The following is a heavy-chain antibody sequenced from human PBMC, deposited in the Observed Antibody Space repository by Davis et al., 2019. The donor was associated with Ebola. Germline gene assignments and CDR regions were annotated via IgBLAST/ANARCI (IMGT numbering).Heavy chain of an antibody. V-gene: IGHV3-66*01. D-gene: IGHD3-10*01. J-gene: IGHJ4*02. CDR3: ARVLLWFGELSAFDY. Sequence: PGGSLRLSCAASGFTVSSNYMSWVRQAPGKGLEWVSVIYSGGSTYYADSVKGRFTISRDNSKNTLYLQMNSLRAEDTAVYYCARVLLWFGELSAFDYWGQGTLVTVSS. CDR1: GFTVSSNY. CDR2: IYSGGST.